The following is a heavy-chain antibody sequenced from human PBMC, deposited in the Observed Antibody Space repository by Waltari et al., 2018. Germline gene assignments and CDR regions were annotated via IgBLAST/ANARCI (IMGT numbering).Heavy chain of an antibody. J-gene: IGHJ6*03. CDR2: IYHSGST. CDR3: ARENSSSWPYYMDV. V-gene: IGHV4-38-2*02. D-gene: IGHD6-13*01. CDR1: GYSISSGYY. Sequence: QVQLQESGPGLVKPSETLSLTCAVSGYSISSGYYWGWIRQPPGKGLEWIGRIYHSGSTYYNPSLKSRVTISVDTSKNQFSLKLSSVTAADTAVYYCARENSSSWPYYMDVWGKGTTVTVSS.